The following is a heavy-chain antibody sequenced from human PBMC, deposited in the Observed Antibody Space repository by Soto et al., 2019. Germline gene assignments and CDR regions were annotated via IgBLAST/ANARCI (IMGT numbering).Heavy chain of an antibody. CDR3: ASAQLAVAR. V-gene: IGHV4-34*01. J-gene: IGHJ1*01. CDR1: DRSFTGFY. Sequence: ETPSLTCGVHDRSFTGFYWSWIRQPPGKGLEWLGEITHSGTTDYNPSLKSRLTISVDTSRQQFSLKLTSVTAADTAVYYCASAQLAVARWG. CDR2: ITHSGTT. D-gene: IGHD6-19*01.